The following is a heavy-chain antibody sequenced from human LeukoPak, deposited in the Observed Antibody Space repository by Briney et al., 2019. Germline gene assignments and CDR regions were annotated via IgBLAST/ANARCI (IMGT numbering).Heavy chain of an antibody. V-gene: IGHV3-30*03. CDR3: ARVEMATITWRY. J-gene: IGHJ4*02. CDR1: GFTFSSYG. D-gene: IGHD5-24*01. CDR2: ISYDGSNK. Sequence: PGGSLRLSCAASGFTFSSYGMHWVRQAPGKGLEWVAVISYDGSNKYYADSVKGRFTISRDNSKNTLYLQMNSLRAEDTAVYYCARVEMATITWRYWGQGTLVTVSS.